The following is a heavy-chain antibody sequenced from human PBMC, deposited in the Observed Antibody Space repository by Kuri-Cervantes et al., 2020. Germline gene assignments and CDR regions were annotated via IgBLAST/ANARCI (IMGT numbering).Heavy chain of an antibody. CDR1: GYTFTSYA. Sequence: ASVKVSCKASGYTFTSYAMRWVRQAPGQRLEWMGWINAGNGNTKYSQKFQGRVTITRDTSASTAYMELSSLRSEDTAVYYCASYSFYGYGMDVWGQGTTVTVSS. D-gene: IGHD2-21*01. V-gene: IGHV1-3*01. J-gene: IGHJ6*02. CDR3: ASYSFYGYGMDV. CDR2: INAGNGNT.